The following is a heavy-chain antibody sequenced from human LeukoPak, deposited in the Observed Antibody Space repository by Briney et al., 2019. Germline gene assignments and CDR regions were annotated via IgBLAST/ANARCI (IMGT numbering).Heavy chain of an antibody. CDR3: ASSTAYYYYMDV. CDR2: ISYDGSNK. CDR1: GFTFSSYA. J-gene: IGHJ6*03. V-gene: IGHV3-30*04. Sequence: GGSLRLSCAASGFTFSSYAMHWVRQAPGKGLEWVAVISYDGSNKYYADSVKGRFTISRDNSKNMLYLQMNSLRAEDTAVYYCASSTAYYYYMDVWGKGTTVTVSS.